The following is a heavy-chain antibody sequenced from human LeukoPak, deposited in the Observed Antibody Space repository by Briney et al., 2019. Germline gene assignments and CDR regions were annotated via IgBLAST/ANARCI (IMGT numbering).Heavy chain of an antibody. CDR2: IKSDGTT. CDR1: GLTVTINH. V-gene: IGHV3-53*01. CDR3: ARLRRGY. Sequence: GGSLGLSFEAPGLTVTINHISGVRQAPGKGLEWVSLIKSDGTTEYADSVKGRFTISRDNSKNTLFLQMNSLRVEDTAVYYCARLRRGYWGRGTPVTVSS. J-gene: IGHJ4*02.